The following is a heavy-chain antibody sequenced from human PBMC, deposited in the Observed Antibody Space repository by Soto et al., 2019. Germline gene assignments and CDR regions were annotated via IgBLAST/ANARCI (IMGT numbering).Heavy chain of an antibody. CDR2: ISSSSSTI. V-gene: IGHV3-48*02. J-gene: IGHJ6*02. CDR3: ARDDYSIRYYYGMDV. CDR1: GFTFSSYS. D-gene: IGHD4-4*01. Sequence: GGSLRLSCAASGFTFSSYSMNWVRQAPGKGLEWVSYISSSSSTIYYADSVKGRFTISRDNAKNSLYLQMNSLRDEDTAVYYCARDDYSIRYYYGMDVWGQGTTVTVSS.